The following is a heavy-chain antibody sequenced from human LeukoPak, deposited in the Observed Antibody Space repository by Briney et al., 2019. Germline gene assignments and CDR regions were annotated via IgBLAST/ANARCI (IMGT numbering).Heavy chain of an antibody. CDR3: AKDLSVGALDY. Sequence: PGGSLRLSCAASGFTFSTNALGWVPKPQGRGRKGFSAISGSGVSTYYADSVKGRFTISRDNSKNTLYLQMNSLRAEDTAVYYCAKDLSVGALDYWGQGTLVTVSS. V-gene: IGHV3-23*01. CDR1: GFTFSTNA. J-gene: IGHJ4*02. D-gene: IGHD3-16*01. CDR2: ISGSGVST.